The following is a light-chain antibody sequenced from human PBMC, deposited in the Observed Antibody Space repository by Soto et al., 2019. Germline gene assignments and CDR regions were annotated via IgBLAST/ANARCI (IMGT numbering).Light chain of an antibody. Sequence: DILLTQSPGTLSLSPGERATLSCRASQSVGSTFLAWYQQKPGQAPRLLIYGTSSRATGIPSRFSGSGSGTDFTLTISRLEPEDFAVYYCQQYGSSPRTFGQGTKVDIK. CDR2: GTS. CDR3: QQYGSSPRT. J-gene: IGKJ1*01. CDR1: QSVGSTF. V-gene: IGKV3-20*01.